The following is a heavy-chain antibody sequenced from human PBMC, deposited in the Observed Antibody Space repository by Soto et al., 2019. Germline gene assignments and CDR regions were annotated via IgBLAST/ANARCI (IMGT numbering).Heavy chain of an antibody. V-gene: IGHV3-23*01. CDR2: ISGSGGST. CDR3: AKALDSSGYYLFDY. D-gene: IGHD3-22*01. Sequence: GWSLRLSCAASGFTFSSYAMSWVRQAPGKGLEWVSTISGSGGSTYYADSVKGRFTISRDHSQNTVYLRMSSLRVENTAVYYCAKALDSSGYYLFDYWGQGTQVTVSP. CDR1: GFTFSSYA. J-gene: IGHJ4*02.